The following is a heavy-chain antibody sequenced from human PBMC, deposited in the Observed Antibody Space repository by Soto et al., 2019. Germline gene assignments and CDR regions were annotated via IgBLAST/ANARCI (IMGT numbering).Heavy chain of an antibody. CDR1: GFTVSSNY. D-gene: IGHD2-2*01. J-gene: IGHJ4*02. CDR3: ALREYCTSTICFVS. V-gene: IGHV3-66*01. CDR2: IYSGGST. Sequence: GGSRRISSAASGFTVSSNYMSWVRQAPGKGLEWVSVIYSGGSTYYADSVKGRFTISRDNSKNTLYLQISSLRAEDTAVYYCALREYCTSTICFVSRGQGPPVTVPQ.